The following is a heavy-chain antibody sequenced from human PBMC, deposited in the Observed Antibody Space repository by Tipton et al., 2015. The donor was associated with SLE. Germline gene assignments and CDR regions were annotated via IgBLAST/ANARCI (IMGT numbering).Heavy chain of an antibody. V-gene: IGHV3-30*02. Sequence: SLRLSCAASGFTFSSYGMYWVRQAPGKGLEWVAFIRNDGSEKYYADSGKGRFTISRDNSRNMLHLQMNSLRAEDTAVYYCAKDGMLEFSGSHHLDYWGQGTLVTVPS. D-gene: IGHD1-26*01. CDR3: AKDGMLEFSGSHHLDY. CDR1: GFTFSSYG. J-gene: IGHJ4*02. CDR2: IRNDGSEK.